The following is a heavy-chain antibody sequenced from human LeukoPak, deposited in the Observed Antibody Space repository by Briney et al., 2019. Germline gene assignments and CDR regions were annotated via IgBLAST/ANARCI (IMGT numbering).Heavy chain of an antibody. Sequence: GGSLRLSCAASGFTFRSYDMHWVRQAPGKGLEWVSGISWNSGSIGYADSVKGRFTISRDNAKNSLYLQMNSLRAEDTALYYCAKDMVAAAGYYYFDYWGQGTLVTVSS. V-gene: IGHV3-9*01. CDR1: GFTFRSYD. CDR2: ISWNSGSI. J-gene: IGHJ4*02. D-gene: IGHD6-13*01. CDR3: AKDMVAAAGYYYFDY.